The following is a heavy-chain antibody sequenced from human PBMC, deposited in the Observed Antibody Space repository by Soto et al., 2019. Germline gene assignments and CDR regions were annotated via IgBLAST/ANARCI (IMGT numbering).Heavy chain of an antibody. J-gene: IGHJ4*02. CDR3: ARDQGDYYFDY. Sequence: GGSLRLSCAASGFTFSSYAMHWVRQAPGKGLEYVSAISSNGGSTYYANSVKGRFTISRDNSKNTLYLQMGSLRAEDMAVYYCARDQGDYYFDYWGQGTLVTVSS. V-gene: IGHV3-64*01. CDR1: GFTFSSYA. CDR2: ISSNGGST. D-gene: IGHD2-21*02.